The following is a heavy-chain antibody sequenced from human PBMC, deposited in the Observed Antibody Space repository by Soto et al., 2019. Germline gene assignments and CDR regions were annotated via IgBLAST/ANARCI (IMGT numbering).Heavy chain of an antibody. J-gene: IGHJ4*02. CDR3: ARGRETWYFDY. CDR1: GYSISSGYC. Sequence: SETLSLTCAVSGYSISSGYCWGWIRRPPGKGLEWIGSIYHSGSTYYNPSLKSRVTISVDTSKNQFSLKLSSVTAADTAVYYCARGRETWYFDYWAQGTLVIVSS. CDR2: IYHSGST. V-gene: IGHV4-38-2*01.